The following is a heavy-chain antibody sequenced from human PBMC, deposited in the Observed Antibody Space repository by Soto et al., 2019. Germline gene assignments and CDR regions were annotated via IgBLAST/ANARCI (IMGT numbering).Heavy chain of an antibody. CDR2: IYYSGST. V-gene: IGHV4-31*03. CDR1: GGSIISGGYY. D-gene: IGHD2-15*01. Sequence: PSVTLSLTCTVAGGSIISGGYYWSRNRQHPGKGLEWIGYIYYSGSTYYNPSLKSRVTISVDTSKNQFSLKLSSVTAADTAVYYCARDGVPWVVAADYYYGMGVWGQGTTVTVSS. CDR3: ARDGVPWVVAADYYYGMGV. J-gene: IGHJ6*02.